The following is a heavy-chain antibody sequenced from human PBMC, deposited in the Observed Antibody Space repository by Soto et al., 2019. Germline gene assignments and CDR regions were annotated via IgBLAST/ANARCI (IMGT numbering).Heavy chain of an antibody. J-gene: IGHJ4*02. CDR3: AREDSSGWYQYYFDY. V-gene: IGHV1-18*01. D-gene: IGHD6-19*01. CDR1: GYTFTSYG. CDR2: ISAYNGNT. Sequence: ASVKVSCKASGYTFTSYGISWVRQAPGQGLEWMGWISAYNGNTNYAQKLQGRVTMTTDTSTSTAYMELRSLRSDDTAVYYCAREDSSGWYQYYFDYWGQGTLVTVSS.